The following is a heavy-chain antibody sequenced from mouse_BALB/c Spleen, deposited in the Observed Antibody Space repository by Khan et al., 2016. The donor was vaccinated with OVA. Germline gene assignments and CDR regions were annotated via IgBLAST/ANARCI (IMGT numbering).Heavy chain of an antibody. D-gene: IGHD2-3*01. CDR1: GFSLTSYG. CDR3: ARWFDGYSSLYAMDY. V-gene: IGHV2-6*02. J-gene: IGHJ4*01. Sequence: QVQLKESGPGLVAPSQSLSITCTVSGFSLTSYGVHWVRQPPEKGLEWLVVIWSDGSTNYNSVLKSRLSISKDNSKSQVFLKMNSLQTDDTAIYYCARWFDGYSSLYAMDYWGQGTPVTVSS. CDR2: IWSDGST.